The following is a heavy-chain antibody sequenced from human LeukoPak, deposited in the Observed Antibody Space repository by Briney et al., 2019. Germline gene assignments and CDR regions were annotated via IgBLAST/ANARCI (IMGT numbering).Heavy chain of an antibody. Sequence: GGSLRLSCAASGFTFSSYSMNWVRQAPGKGLEWVSYISSSSSTIYYADSVKGRFTISRDNAKNSLYLQMNSLRAEDTAVYYCARDPSGSTSDNSFTLPKGMDVWGQGTTVTVSS. D-gene: IGHD5-12*01. V-gene: IGHV3-48*04. J-gene: IGHJ6*02. CDR2: ISSSSSTI. CDR1: GFTFSSYS. CDR3: ARDPSGSTSDNSFTLPKGMDV.